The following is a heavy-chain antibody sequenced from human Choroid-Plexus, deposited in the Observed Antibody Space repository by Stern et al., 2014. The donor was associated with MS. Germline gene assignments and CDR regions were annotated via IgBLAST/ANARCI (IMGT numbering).Heavy chain of an antibody. CDR3: AKDRQYLTYFFDH. D-gene: IGHD2/OR15-2a*01. Sequence: VQLLESGGGVVQPGRPLRLSCVASGFTFGSCAMHWVRQAPGKGLARVAGVSYDGSNKYYADSVKGRFTISRDNSQNTLYMQMSSLRPEDTAVYYCAKDRQYLTYFFDHWGQGSLVTVSS. CDR2: VSYDGSNK. V-gene: IGHV3-30*18. CDR1: GFTFGSCA. J-gene: IGHJ5*02.